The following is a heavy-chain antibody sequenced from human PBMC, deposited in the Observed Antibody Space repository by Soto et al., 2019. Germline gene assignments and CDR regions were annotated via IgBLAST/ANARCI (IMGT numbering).Heavy chain of an antibody. CDR1: GYTFTNYG. D-gene: IGHD6-6*01. J-gene: IGHJ6*03. CDR2: ISAYNGDT. Sequence: QVQLLQSGAEVKKPGASVKVSCKASGYTFTNYGITWVRQDPGQGLEWMGWISAYNGDTHYTQRLQGRVTMTTDTSTSTAYMELRRLRSDDTDVYYCARVRQLGGYCYYYMDVWGQGTTVTVSS. V-gene: IGHV1-18*01. CDR3: ARVRQLGGYCYYYMDV.